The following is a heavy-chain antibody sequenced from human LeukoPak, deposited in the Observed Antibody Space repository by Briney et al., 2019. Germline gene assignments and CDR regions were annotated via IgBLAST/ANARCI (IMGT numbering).Heavy chain of an antibody. CDR1: GFTFSDYG. J-gene: IGHJ3*02. D-gene: IGHD3-10*01. V-gene: IGHV3-30*02. CDR2: IRFDGSIT. CDR3: AKEGDHYGLGSHRDGFDI. Sequence: GGSLRLSCAASGFTFSDYGMVWVRVRQAPGKGLEWMAFIRFDGSITYYADSVRDRFTISRDNSKNTLYLHMNSLRDEDTAVYYCAKEGDHYGLGSHRDGFDIWGQGTMVTVSS.